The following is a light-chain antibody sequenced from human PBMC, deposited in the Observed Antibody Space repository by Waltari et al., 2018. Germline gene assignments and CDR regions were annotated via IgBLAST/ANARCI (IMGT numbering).Light chain of an antibody. CDR1: ILARKY. CDR3: YSATDNNLM. Sequence: SYELTPPASVSVSPGQTARITCSGDILARKYARWFQQKPGQAPVMVIYRDSERPSGTPDRFSGSSSGNTVTLTITGAQVEDEADYYCYSATDNNLMFGGGTRLTVL. V-gene: IGLV3-27*01. CDR2: RDS. J-gene: IGLJ3*02.